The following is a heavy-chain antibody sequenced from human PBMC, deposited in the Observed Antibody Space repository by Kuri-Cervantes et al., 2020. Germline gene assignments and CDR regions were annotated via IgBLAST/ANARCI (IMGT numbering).Heavy chain of an antibody. CDR1: GFTFSSYG. D-gene: IGHD5-24*01. CDR2: ISYDGSNK. J-gene: IGHJ4*02. CDR3: ATGDGYNYDVSWSFDY. V-gene: IGHV3-30*03. Sequence: GESLKISCAASGFTFSSYGMHWVRQAPGKGLEWVAVISYDGSNKYYADSVKGRFTISRDNSKNTLYQQMNSLRAEDTAVYYCATGDGYNYDVSWSFDYWGQGTLVTVSS.